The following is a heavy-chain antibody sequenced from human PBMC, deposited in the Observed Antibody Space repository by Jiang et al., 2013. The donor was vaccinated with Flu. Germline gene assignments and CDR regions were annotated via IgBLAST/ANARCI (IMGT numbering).Heavy chain of an antibody. J-gene: IGHJ4*02. CDR2: INPSGGST. V-gene: IGHV1-46*01. D-gene: IGHD5-18*01. Sequence: EWMGIINPSGGSTSYAQKFQGRVTMTRDTSTSTVYMELSSLRSEDTAVYYCASGYSQGPFDYWGQGTLVTVSS. CDR3: ASGYSQGPFDY.